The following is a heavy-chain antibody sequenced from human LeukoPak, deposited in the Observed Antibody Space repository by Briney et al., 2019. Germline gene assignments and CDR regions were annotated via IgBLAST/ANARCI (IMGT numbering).Heavy chain of an antibody. J-gene: IGHJ3*02. Sequence: PSETLTLTCADYGGSYSGYYWRWIRQPPGKELEWIGEINHSGSTNYNPSLKSRVTISVDTSKNQFSLKLSSVTAADTAVYYCASVSMVQGVISHDAFDIWGQGTMVTVSS. D-gene: IGHD3-10*01. V-gene: IGHV4-34*01. CDR3: ASVSMVQGVISHDAFDI. CDR2: INHSGST. CDR1: GGSYSGYY.